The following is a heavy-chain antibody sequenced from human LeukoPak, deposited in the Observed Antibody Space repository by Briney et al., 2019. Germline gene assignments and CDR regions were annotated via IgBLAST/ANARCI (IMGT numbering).Heavy chain of an antibody. D-gene: IGHD3-22*01. Sequence: GGSLRLSCAASGFTFSNYWMSWVRQAPGKGLEWVANIKQDGSEKYYVDSMKGRFGISRVNAKNSLFLQMNSLRAEDTAVYYCARMSSSGYFLWGQGTLVTVSS. CDR2: IKQDGSEK. J-gene: IGHJ4*02. CDR1: GFTFSNYW. V-gene: IGHV3-7*01. CDR3: ARMSSSGYFL.